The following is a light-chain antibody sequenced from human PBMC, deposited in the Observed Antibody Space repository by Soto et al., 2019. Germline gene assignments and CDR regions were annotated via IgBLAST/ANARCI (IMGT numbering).Light chain of an antibody. CDR2: AAS. Sequence: DTPVTQSPSSLSASVGDRVTITCRASQSIRSYLNWYQQKPGKAPKLLIYAASSLQSGVPSRFRGSGSGTDFTLSASSQQSEDFATYYCQQRYSTPRAFGQGTKLEIK. V-gene: IGKV1-39*01. J-gene: IGKJ2*01. CDR1: QSIRSY. CDR3: QQRYSTPRA.